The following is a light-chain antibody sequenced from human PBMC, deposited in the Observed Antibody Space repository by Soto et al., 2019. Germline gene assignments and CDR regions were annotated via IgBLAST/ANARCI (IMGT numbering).Light chain of an antibody. CDR2: DVS. V-gene: IGLV2-14*01. CDR3: SSYTSSSTWV. J-gene: IGLJ3*02. Sequence: QSVLTQPASVSGSPGQSIAISCTGTSSDVGGYNYVSWYQQHPGKTPNLMIYDVSNRPSGVSNRFSGSKSGNTASLNISVLQAEDEDEYYCSSYTSSSTWVFCGGTKLTVL. CDR1: SSDVGGYNY.